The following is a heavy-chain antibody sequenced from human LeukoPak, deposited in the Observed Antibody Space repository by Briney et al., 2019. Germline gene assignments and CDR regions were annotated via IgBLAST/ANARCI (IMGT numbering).Heavy chain of an antibody. V-gene: IGHV4-59*08. Sequence: SETLSLTCTVSGGSISSYYWSWIRQPPGKGLEWIGYIYYSGSTNYNPSLKSRVTISVDTSKNQFSLKLSSVTAADTAVYYCARYRDLIAAAGRLDPWGQGTLVTVSS. CDR2: IYYSGST. J-gene: IGHJ5*02. CDR1: GGSISSYY. CDR3: ARYRDLIAAAGRLDP. D-gene: IGHD6-13*01.